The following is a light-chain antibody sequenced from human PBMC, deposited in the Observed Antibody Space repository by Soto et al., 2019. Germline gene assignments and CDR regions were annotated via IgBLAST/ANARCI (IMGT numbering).Light chain of an antibody. Sequence: IALTQSPGTLSLSPGERATLSCRASQSVSRSYLAWYQQEPGQAPRLLIYGASSRATGIPDRFSGSGSGTDFTLTINRLEPEDFAVYYCQQYGSSITFGQGTRLEIK. V-gene: IGKV3-20*01. CDR1: QSVSRSY. CDR2: GAS. J-gene: IGKJ5*01. CDR3: QQYGSSIT.